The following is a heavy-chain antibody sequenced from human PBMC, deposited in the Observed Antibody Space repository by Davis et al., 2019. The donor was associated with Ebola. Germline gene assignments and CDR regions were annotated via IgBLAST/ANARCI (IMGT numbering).Heavy chain of an antibody. D-gene: IGHD3-3*01. Sequence: GESLKISCAASGFTFSSYGMNWVRQAPGKGLEWVSYISSSSSTIYYADSVKGRFTISRDNAKNSLYLQMNSLRDEDTAVYYCARWSILGQWGQGTMVTVSS. J-gene: IGHJ4*02. V-gene: IGHV3-48*02. CDR2: ISSSSSTI. CDR1: GFTFSSYG. CDR3: ARWSILGQ.